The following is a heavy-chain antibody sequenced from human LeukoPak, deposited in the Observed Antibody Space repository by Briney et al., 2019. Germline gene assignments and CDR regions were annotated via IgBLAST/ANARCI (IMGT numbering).Heavy chain of an antibody. D-gene: IGHD3-10*01. CDR2: IYYSGST. V-gene: IGHV4-59*01. CDR1: GGSISSYY. Sequence: SETLSLTCTVSGGSISSYYWSWIRQPPGKGLEWIGYIYYSGSTNYNPSLKSRVTISVDTSKNQFSLKLSSVTAADTAVYYCARETRGRGFDYWGQGTLVTVSS. CDR3: ARETRGRGFDY. J-gene: IGHJ4*02.